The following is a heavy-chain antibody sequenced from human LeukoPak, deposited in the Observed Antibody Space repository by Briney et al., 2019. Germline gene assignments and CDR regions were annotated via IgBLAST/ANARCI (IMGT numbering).Heavy chain of an antibody. V-gene: IGHV4-39*02. D-gene: IGHD3-10*01. J-gene: IGHJ5*02. CDR1: GGSISSSSYY. CDR3: ARRYYYVSGSYYNHFDP. Sequence: LETLSLTCTVSGGSISSSSYYWGWIRQPPGQGLEWIGSMYHSGSTYYNPSLKSRVTISVDTSKNHFSLKLSSVTAADTAVYYCARRYYYVSGSYYNHFDPWGQGTLVTVSS. CDR2: MYHSGST.